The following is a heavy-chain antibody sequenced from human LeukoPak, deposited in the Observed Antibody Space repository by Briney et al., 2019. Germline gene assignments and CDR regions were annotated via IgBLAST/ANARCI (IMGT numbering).Heavy chain of an antibody. D-gene: IGHD1-1*01. J-gene: IGHJ4*02. CDR3: ARAGRRYVPYYFDY. V-gene: IGHV4-59*01. CDR1: GGSISSYY. Sequence: SETLSLTCTVSGGSISSYYWSWIRQPPGKGLEWIGYIYYSGSTNYNPSLKSRVTISVDTSKNQFSLKLSSVTAADTAVYYCARAGRRYVPYYFDYWGQGTLVTVSS. CDR2: IYYSGST.